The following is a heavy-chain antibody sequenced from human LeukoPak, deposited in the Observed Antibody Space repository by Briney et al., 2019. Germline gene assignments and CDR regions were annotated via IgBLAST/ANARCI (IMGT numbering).Heavy chain of an antibody. CDR1: GLTVSNNY. CDR2: IYSGGST. J-gene: IGHJ4*02. CDR3: AREWGSGYFSLDY. D-gene: IGHD5-12*01. V-gene: IGHV3-53*01. Sequence: GGSLRLSCAASGLTVSNNYMTWVRQALGKGLEWVSVIYSGGSTYYTDSVKGRFTISRDNSKNTLYLQMNSLTAEDTAAYYCAREWGSGYFSLDYWGQGTLVTVSS.